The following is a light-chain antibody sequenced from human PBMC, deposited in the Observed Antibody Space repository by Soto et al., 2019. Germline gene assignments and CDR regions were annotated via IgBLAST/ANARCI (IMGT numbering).Light chain of an antibody. CDR3: QQYNGYWT. V-gene: IGKV1-5*03. Sequence: DIQMTQSPSTLSASVGDRVTITCRASQSISDSLAWYQQKPGKAPKLLIYGASTLKNGVTSRFSGSRSGTKYTLTINSLQPYDFSIYYCQQYNGYWTFDQGTKVEIK. J-gene: IGKJ1*01. CDR1: QSISDS. CDR2: GAS.